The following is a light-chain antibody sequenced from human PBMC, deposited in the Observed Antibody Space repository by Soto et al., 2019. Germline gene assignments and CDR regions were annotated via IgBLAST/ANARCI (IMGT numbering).Light chain of an antibody. Sequence: EIVMPQSPATLSVSPGERATLSCRASQSVSSNLAWYQQKPGQAPRLLIYGASTRATGIPARFRGSGSGTEFTLTISSLQSEDFAVYYCQQDNNWPPWTCGQGTKVEIK. J-gene: IGKJ1*01. V-gene: IGKV3-15*01. CDR2: GAS. CDR1: QSVSSN. CDR3: QQDNNWPPWT.